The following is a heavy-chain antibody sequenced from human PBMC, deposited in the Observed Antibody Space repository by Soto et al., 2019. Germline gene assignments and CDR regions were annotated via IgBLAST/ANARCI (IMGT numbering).Heavy chain of an antibody. J-gene: IGHJ4*02. D-gene: IGHD3-3*02. V-gene: IGHV1-3*01. CDR1: GYSFKNYA. CDR3: ARDDSTISGAVTLDY. CDR2: SNEGSGNT. Sequence: QVPLVQSGPEVKRPGASVRISCRTAGYSFKNYAIHWVRQAPGKKLGWMGWSNEGSGNTRYSHKFQGRMSIARDTPASTSYLDLRSLTSEDTAVYFGARDDSTISGAVTLDYWGPGTLVTVSS.